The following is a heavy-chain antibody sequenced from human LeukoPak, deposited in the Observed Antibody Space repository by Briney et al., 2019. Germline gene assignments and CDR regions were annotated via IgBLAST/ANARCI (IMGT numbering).Heavy chain of an antibody. Sequence: GGSLRLSCAASGFTFSSYGMHWVRKAPGKGLEWVAFKRYDGSNKYYADSVKGRFTISRDNSKNTLYPQMNSLGVEDTAVYYCARPGIAGGEYFQHWGQGTLVTVSS. CDR2: KRYDGSNK. V-gene: IGHV3-30*02. CDR1: GFTFSSYG. CDR3: ARPGIAGGEYFQH. J-gene: IGHJ1*01. D-gene: IGHD1-26*01.